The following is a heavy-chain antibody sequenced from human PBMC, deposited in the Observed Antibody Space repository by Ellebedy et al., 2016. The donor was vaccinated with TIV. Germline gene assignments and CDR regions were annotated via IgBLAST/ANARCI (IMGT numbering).Heavy chain of an antibody. V-gene: IGHV5-51*01. J-gene: IGHJ3*02. CDR2: IYPGDSES. CDR3: ARRRDGYRLQARNAFDI. CDR1: GYSFTSYW. D-gene: IGHD5-24*01. Sequence: PGGSLRLSCKGSGYSFTSYWIGWVRQMPGKGLEWMGIIYPGDSESRYAPSFQGQVTISADKSISTAYLQWSSLKASDTAIYYCARRRDGYRLQARNAFDIWGQGTMVTVSS.